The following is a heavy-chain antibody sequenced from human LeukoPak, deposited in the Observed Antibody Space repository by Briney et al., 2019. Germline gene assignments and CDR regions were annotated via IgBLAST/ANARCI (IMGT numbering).Heavy chain of an antibody. V-gene: IGHV3-30*04. D-gene: IGHD1-26*01. J-gene: IGHJ4*02. CDR1: GFTFSSYA. CDR3: ARDGRSGSNYGRVDY. CDR2: ISYDGSNR. Sequence: GGSLRLSCVASGFTFSSYAMHWVRQAPGKGLEWVTVISYDGSNRYYADSVKGRFTISRDNSKNTLYLQMNSLRAEDTAVYYCARDGRSGSNYGRVDYWGQGTLVTVSS.